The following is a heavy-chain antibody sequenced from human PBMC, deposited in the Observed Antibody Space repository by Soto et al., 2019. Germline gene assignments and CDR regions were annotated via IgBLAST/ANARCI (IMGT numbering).Heavy chain of an antibody. Sequence: ASVKVSCKVPGYTLTELSVYWVRQAPGKGLEWMGGFDPEDGETIYAQKLQCRVTMTEDTSSDTVYLELSSLRFEDTAVYYCATGVSTFDDWGQGTLVTVSS. V-gene: IGHV1-24*01. CDR2: FDPEDGET. D-gene: IGHD5-12*01. J-gene: IGHJ4*02. CDR1: GYTLTELS. CDR3: ATGVSTFDD.